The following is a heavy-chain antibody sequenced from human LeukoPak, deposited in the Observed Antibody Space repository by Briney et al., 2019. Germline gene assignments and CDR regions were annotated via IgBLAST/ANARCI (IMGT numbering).Heavy chain of an antibody. CDR2: ISGSGGST. CDR1: GFTFSRYA. J-gene: IGHJ4*02. D-gene: IGHD6-19*01. Sequence: PGGSLRLSCAASGFTFSRYAMSWVRQAPGKGLEWVSAISGSGGSTYYADSVKGRFTISRDNSKNTLYLQMNSLRAEDTAVYYCSLGIAVAAAFDYWGQGTLVTVSS. V-gene: IGHV3-23*01. CDR3: SLGIAVAAAFDY.